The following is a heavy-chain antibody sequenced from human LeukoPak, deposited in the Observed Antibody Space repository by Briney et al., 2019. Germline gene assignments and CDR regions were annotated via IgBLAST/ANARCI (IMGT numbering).Heavy chain of an antibody. CDR2: ISSSSSYI. Sequence: GGSLRLSCAASGFTFSSYSMNWVRQAPGKGLEWVSSISSSSSYIYYADSVKGRFTISRDNTKNSLYLQMNSLRAEDTAVYYCARIGWELLGGFDYWGQGTLVTVSP. V-gene: IGHV3-21*01. CDR1: GFTFSSYS. CDR3: ARIGWELLGGFDY. J-gene: IGHJ4*02. D-gene: IGHD1-26*01.